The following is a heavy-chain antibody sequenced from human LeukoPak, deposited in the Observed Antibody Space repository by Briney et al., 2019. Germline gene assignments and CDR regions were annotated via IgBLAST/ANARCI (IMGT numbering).Heavy chain of an antibody. CDR1: GGTFNNSA. CDR3: ARDVHGDYGSGWFDL. V-gene: IGHV1-69*05. J-gene: IGHJ5*02. Sequence: ASVKVSCKTSGGTFNNSAISWVRQAPGQGLEWLGGIMPLFGTAGYAQKFQGRVTITKDESTRTVYLELTSLTSDDTAVYYCARDVHGDYGSGWFDLWGQGTLASVSS. CDR2: IMPLFGTA. D-gene: IGHD4-17*01.